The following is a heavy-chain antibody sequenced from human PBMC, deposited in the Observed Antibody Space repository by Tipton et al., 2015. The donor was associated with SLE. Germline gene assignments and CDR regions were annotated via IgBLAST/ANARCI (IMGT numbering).Heavy chain of an antibody. CDR1: RFTFRTYG. CDR3: AREGYSSGCFDY. J-gene: IGHJ4*02. Sequence: SLRLSCAASRFTFRTYGMRWVRQSPEKGLEWVSSISGSDGSTYYADSVKGRFTISRDNSKNTLYLQMNSLRAEDTAVYYCAREGYSSGCFDYWGQGTLVTVSS. V-gene: IGHV3-23*01. D-gene: IGHD6-19*01. CDR2: ISGSDGST.